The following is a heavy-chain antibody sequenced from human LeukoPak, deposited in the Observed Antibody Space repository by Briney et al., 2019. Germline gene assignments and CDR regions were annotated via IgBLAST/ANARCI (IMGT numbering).Heavy chain of an antibody. D-gene: IGHD2-15*01. CDR3: ARAVGIVVVVVATLDY. CDR1: GYTFTNNY. J-gene: IGHJ4*02. CDR2: INPSGGST. Sequence: EASVKVSCKASGYTFTNNYMHWVRQAPGQGLEWMGIINPSGGSTNYAQEFQGRVTMTRDTSTSTVYMELSSLRSEDTAVYYCARAVGIVVVVVATLDYWGQGTLVAVSS. V-gene: IGHV1-46*01.